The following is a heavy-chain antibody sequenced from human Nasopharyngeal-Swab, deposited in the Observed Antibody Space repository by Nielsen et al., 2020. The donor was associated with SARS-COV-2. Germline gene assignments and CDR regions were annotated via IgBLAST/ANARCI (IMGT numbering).Heavy chain of an antibody. D-gene: IGHD2-21*02. CDR2: ISYDGSNK. CDR3: ARGAPEHIVVVTAKYYYYMDV. J-gene: IGHJ6*03. V-gene: IGHV3-30-3*01. CDR1: GFTFSSYA. Sequence: GGSLRLSCAASGFTFSSYAMPWVRQAPGKGLEWVAVISYDGSNKYYADSVKGRFTISRDNSKNTLYLQMNSLRAEDTAVYYCARGAPEHIVVVTAKYYYYMDVWGKGTTVTVSS.